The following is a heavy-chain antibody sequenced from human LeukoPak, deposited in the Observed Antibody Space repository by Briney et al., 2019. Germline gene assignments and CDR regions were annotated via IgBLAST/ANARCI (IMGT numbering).Heavy chain of an antibody. V-gene: IGHV4-38-2*02. Sequence: SETLSLTCIVSGYSISSGYYWGWIRQPPGKGLEWIGNIHHSGSTYYNPSLKSRVTISVDTSKNQLSLKLNSVTAADTAVYYCAREDTAMDLYYYGMDVWGQGTTVTVSS. CDR1: GYSISSGYY. D-gene: IGHD5-18*01. CDR2: IHHSGST. J-gene: IGHJ6*02. CDR3: AREDTAMDLYYYGMDV.